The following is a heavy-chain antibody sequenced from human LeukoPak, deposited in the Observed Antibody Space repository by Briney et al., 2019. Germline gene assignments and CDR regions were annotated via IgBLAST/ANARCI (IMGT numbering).Heavy chain of an antibody. J-gene: IGHJ4*02. Sequence: GGSLRLSCAASGFTFDDYGMSWVRQAPGKGLDWVSGITWNGGSTGYADSVKGRFTISRDNAKNSLYLQMNSLRAEDTALYYCARVLRIGYCSSTSCYRSGFDYWGQGTLVTVSS. V-gene: IGHV3-20*04. D-gene: IGHD2-2*03. CDR3: ARVLRIGYCSSTSCYRSGFDY. CDR1: GFTFDDYG. CDR2: ITWNGGST.